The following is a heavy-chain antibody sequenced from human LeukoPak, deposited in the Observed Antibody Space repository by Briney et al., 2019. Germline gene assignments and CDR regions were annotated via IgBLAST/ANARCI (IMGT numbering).Heavy chain of an antibody. CDR2: IYYSGST. D-gene: IGHD5-24*01. Sequence: SETLSLTCTVSGGSISSSSYYWGWIRQPPGKGLEWIGSIYYSGSTYYNPSLKSRVTISVDTSKNQFSLKLSSVTPADTAVYYCARSRGWLQSHPLGYWGQGTLVTVSS. CDR1: GGSISSSSYY. J-gene: IGHJ4*02. V-gene: IGHV4-39*07. CDR3: ARSRGWLQSHPLGY.